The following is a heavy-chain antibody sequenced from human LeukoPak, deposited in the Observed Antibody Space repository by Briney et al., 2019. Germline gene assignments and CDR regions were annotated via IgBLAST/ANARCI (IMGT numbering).Heavy chain of an antibody. CDR1: GFTLSSHW. D-gene: IGHD1-7*01. V-gene: IGHV3-7*01. CDR2: INQDGSAK. J-gene: IGHJ4*02. CDR3: ARWEIRGTAHKLDY. Sequence: GGSLRLSCVASGFTLSSHWMSWVRQAPGRGLEWVANINQDGSAKYFVDSVKGRFTISRDNAKNSMYLQMNSLRAEDTAVYYCARWEIRGTAHKLDYWGQGTLVTVSS.